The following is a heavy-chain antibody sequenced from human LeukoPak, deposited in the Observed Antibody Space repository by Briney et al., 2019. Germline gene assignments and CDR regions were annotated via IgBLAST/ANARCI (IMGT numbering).Heavy chain of an antibody. D-gene: IGHD5-24*01. Sequence: SETLSLTCTVSGYSLTSGYYWGWFRQPPGKGLEWIASIYHTGSTYYNPSLKSRVTISVDTSKNHFSLKLSSVTAADTAVYYCARGERGSDYWGQGTLITVSS. V-gene: IGHV4-38-2*02. CDR2: IYHTGST. CDR1: GYSLTSGYY. CDR3: ARGERGSDY. J-gene: IGHJ4*02.